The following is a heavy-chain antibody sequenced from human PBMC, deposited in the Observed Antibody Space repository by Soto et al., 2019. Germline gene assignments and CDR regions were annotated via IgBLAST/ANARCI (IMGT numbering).Heavy chain of an antibody. D-gene: IGHD3-3*01. V-gene: IGHV1-24*01. Sequence: ASVKVSCKVSGYTLTELSMHWVLQAPGKRLEWMGGFDPEDGETIYAQKFQGSVTMTEDTSTDTAYMELSSLRSEDTAVYSCATERFLEWLAGMDAWGQGTTVTVSS. CDR1: GYTLTELS. J-gene: IGHJ6*02. CDR3: ATERFLEWLAGMDA. CDR2: FDPEDGET.